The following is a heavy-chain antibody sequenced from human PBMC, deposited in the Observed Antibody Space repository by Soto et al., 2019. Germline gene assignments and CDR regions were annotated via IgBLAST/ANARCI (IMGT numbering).Heavy chain of an antibody. CDR1: DFTFSTYW. D-gene: IGHD1-1*01. J-gene: IGHJ3*01. V-gene: IGHV3-7*01. CDR3: ATDRWTGAFDF. CDR2: IRQDGREI. Sequence: PGGSLRLSCVASDFTFSTYWMAWLRQTPGKGLELVANIRQDGREINYLDSGKGRFTISRDNAEKSLFLQMNSLRAEDTAVYYCATDRWTGAFDFRGQGTVVTVSS.